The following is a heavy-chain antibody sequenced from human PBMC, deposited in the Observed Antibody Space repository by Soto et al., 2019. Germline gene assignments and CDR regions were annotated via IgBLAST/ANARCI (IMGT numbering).Heavy chain of an antibody. CDR1: GESFSGYI. CDR2: INHSGSA. CDR3: ARGLITGSHYSGGWYYFDS. V-gene: IGHV4-34*01. J-gene: IGHJ4*02. Sequence: QVQLQQSGAGLLKPSETLSLTCAVYGESFSGYIWTWIRQTPGKGLQWIGQINHSGSAYYNPSLNSRVTIPVHTSNSQFSLELSSVTAADTAVYYCARGLITGSHYSGGWYYFDSWGQGTQVTVSS. D-gene: IGHD6-19*01.